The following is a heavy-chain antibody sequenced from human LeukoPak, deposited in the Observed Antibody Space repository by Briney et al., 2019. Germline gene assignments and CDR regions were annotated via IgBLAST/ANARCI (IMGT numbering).Heavy chain of an antibody. CDR1: GFTFSSYA. J-gene: IGHJ4*02. D-gene: IGHD3-22*01. V-gene: IGHV3-23*01. CDR2: ISGSGGST. CDR3: AKDIPRLGRYYDSSGYSDSDY. Sequence: GGSLRLSCAASGFTFSSYAMSWVRQAPGKGLEWVSAISGSGGSTYYADSVKGRFTISRDNSKNTLYLQMNSLRAEDTAVYSCAKDIPRLGRYYDSSGYSDSDYWGQGTLVTVSS.